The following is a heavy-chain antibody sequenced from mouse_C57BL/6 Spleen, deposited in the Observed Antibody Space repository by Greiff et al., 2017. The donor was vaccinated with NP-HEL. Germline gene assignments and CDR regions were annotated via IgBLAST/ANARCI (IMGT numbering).Heavy chain of an antibody. Sequence: EVQRVESGGGLVKPGGSLKLSCAASGFTFSSYAMSWVRQTPEKRLEWVATISDGGSYTYYPDNVKGRFTISRDNAKNNLYLQMSHLKSEDTAMYYCARVRVGYYSSFAYWGQGTLVTVSA. CDR2: ISDGGSYT. CDR3: ARVRVGYYSSFAY. V-gene: IGHV5-4*01. J-gene: IGHJ3*01. D-gene: IGHD2-3*01. CDR1: GFTFSSYA.